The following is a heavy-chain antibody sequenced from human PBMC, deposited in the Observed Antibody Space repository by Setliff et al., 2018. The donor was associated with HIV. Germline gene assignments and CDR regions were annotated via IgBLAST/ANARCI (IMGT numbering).Heavy chain of an antibody. CDR1: GYSFTSYW. D-gene: IGHD5-18*01. V-gene: IGHV5-51*01. Sequence: GESLKISCKGSGYSFTSYWIGWVRQMPGKGLEWMGIIYPGDSDTRYSPSFQGQVTISADKSISTAYLQWSSLKASDTAMYYCARRDGYSQIGYYFDYWGQGTLVTVST. CDR2: IYPGDSDT. J-gene: IGHJ4*02. CDR3: ARRDGYSQIGYYFDY.